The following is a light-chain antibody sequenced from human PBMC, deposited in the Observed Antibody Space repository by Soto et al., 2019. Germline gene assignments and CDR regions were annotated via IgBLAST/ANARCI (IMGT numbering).Light chain of an antibody. J-gene: IGKJ1*01. CDR2: GAS. CDR1: QSVSSN. V-gene: IGKV3D-15*01. Sequence: EFVLTQSPATLSLSPGERATRSVRASQSVSSNLAWYQQKPGQAPRLLIYGASTRATGIPARFSGSGSGTEFTLTISSLQSEDFAVYYCQQYNNFRTFGQGTKVDIK. CDR3: QQYNNFRT.